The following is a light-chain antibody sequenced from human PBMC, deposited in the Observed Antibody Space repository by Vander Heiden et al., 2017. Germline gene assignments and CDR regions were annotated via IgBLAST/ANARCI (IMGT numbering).Light chain of an antibody. CDR1: QSISSY. CDR2: AAS. J-gene: IGKJ2*01. Sequence: DIQMTQSPSSLSASVGDRVTITCRASQSISSYLNWYQQKPGKAPKLLIYAASSLQSGVSSRFSGSGAGTDFTVTISRLQPEDFATYHCQQRDSTPYTFGQGTKVEIK. V-gene: IGKV1-39*01. CDR3: QQRDSTPYT.